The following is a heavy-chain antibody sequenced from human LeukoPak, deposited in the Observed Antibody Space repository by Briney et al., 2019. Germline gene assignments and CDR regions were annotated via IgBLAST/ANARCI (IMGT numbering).Heavy chain of an antibody. CDR1: GYTFTSYG. J-gene: IGHJ6*03. Sequence: GASVKVSCKASGYTFTSYGISWVRQAPGQGLEWMGWISAYNGNTNYAQKLQGRVTMTTDTSTSTAYMELRSLRSDDTAVYYCARGRTVAAASEDEDYYYYMDVWGKGTTVTISS. D-gene: IGHD2-15*01. V-gene: IGHV1-18*01. CDR3: ARGRTVAAASEDEDYYYYMDV. CDR2: ISAYNGNT.